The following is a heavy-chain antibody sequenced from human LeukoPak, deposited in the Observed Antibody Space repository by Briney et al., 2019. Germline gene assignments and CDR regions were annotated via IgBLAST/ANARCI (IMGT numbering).Heavy chain of an antibody. CDR1: GGSISSSSYY. V-gene: IGHV4-61*05. CDR2: IYYSGST. Sequence: SETLSLTCTVSGGSISSSSYYWGWIRQPPGKGLEWIGYIYYSGSTNYNPSLKSRVTISVDTSKNQFSLKLSSVTTADTAVYYCARTVMTTVTNFDYWGQGTLVTVSS. CDR3: ARTVMTTVTNFDY. J-gene: IGHJ4*02. D-gene: IGHD4-17*01.